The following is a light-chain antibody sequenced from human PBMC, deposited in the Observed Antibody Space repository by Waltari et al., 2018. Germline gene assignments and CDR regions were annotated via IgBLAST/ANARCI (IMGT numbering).Light chain of an antibody. J-gene: IGKJ2*01. CDR1: QSVSSSY. V-gene: IGKV3-20*01. CDR3: QQYGPSPPFT. Sequence: EIVLTQSPGTLSLSPGERATLFCRASQSVSSSYLAWYQQRPGQPLRLLISGASSRATGIPDRFSGSGSGTDFTLTISRLEPEDFAMYYCQQYGPSPPFTFGQGTKLEIK. CDR2: GAS.